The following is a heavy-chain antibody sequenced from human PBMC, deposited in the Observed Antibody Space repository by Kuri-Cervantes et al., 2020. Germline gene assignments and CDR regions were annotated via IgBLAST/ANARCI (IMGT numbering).Heavy chain of an antibody. Sequence: SETLSLTCTVSGGSISSYYWSWIRQPPGKGLEWIGYIYYSGSTNYNPSLKSRVTISVDTSKNQFSLKLSSVTAADTAVYYCAKPKNIVVVVAGDWGQGTLVTVSS. V-gene: IGHV4-59*01. D-gene: IGHD2-15*01. CDR3: AKPKNIVVVVAGD. CDR1: GGSISSYY. CDR2: IYYSGST. J-gene: IGHJ4*02.